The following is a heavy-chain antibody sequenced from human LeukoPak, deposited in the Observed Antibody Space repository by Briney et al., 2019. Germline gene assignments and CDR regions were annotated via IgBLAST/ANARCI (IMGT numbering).Heavy chain of an antibody. CDR1: GYTFTSYG. Sequence: ASVKVSCKASGYTFTSYGISWVRQAPGQGLEWMGWISAYNGNTNYAQKLQGRVTMTRNTSISTAYMELSSLRSEDTAVYYCARAGYYYDSSDAFDIWGQGTMVTVSS. J-gene: IGHJ3*02. V-gene: IGHV1-18*01. CDR3: ARAGYYYDSSDAFDI. D-gene: IGHD3-22*01. CDR2: ISAYNGNT.